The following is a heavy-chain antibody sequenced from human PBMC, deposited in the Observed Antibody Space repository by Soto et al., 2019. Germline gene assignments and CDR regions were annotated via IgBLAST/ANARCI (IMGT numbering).Heavy chain of an antibody. V-gene: IGHV1-3*01. Sequence: QVQLVQSGAEVKKPGAPVKVSCKAPGYTFTSYAMHWVRQAPGQRLEWMGWINAGNGNTKYSQKFQGRVTITRDTSASTAYMELSSLRSEDTAVYYCARSIVVVTAADYWGQGTLVTVSS. J-gene: IGHJ4*02. CDR2: INAGNGNT. CDR1: GYTFTSYA. D-gene: IGHD2-21*02. CDR3: ARSIVVVTAADY.